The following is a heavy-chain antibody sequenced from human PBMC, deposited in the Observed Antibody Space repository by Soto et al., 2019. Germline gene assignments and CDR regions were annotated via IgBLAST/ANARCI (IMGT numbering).Heavy chain of an antibody. V-gene: IGHV3-21*04. Sequence: GGSLRLSCAASGFTFSSYSMNWVRQAPGKGLEWVSSISCSTSYIYYADSVKGRFTISRDNAKNSLYLQMNSLRAEDTAVYYCAKNPGYYYDSTGYHFDYWGQGPLVTVSS. CDR3: AKNPGYYYDSTGYHFDY. J-gene: IGHJ4*02. D-gene: IGHD3-22*01. CDR2: ISCSTSYI. CDR1: GFTFSSYS.